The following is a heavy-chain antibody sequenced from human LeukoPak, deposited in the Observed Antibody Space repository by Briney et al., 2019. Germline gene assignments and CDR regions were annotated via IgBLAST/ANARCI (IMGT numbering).Heavy chain of an antibody. J-gene: IGHJ5*02. CDR3: ARHSSAHNWFDP. Sequence: ASETPSLTCTVSGGSISSYYWSWIRQPPGKGLEWIGYIYYSGSTNYNPSLKSRVTISVDTSKNQFSLKLSSVTAADTAVYYCARHSSAHNWFDPWGQGTLVTVSS. D-gene: IGHD6-19*01. CDR1: GGSISSYY. CDR2: IYYSGST. V-gene: IGHV4-59*01.